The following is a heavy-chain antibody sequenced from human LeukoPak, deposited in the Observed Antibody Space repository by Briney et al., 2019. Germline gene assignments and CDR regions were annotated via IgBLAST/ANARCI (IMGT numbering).Heavy chain of an antibody. J-gene: IGHJ4*02. CDR3: AMPYSGSYYSY. CDR1: GFTFSSYW. CDR2: IKTDGSST. D-gene: IGHD1-26*01. Sequence: GSLRLSCVASGFTFSSYWMHWVRQAPGEGLVLVSCIKTDGSSTYYVDSVKGRFTISRDNAKNTLYLQMNSLRAEDTAVSYYAMPYSGSYYSYWGQGTLVTVSS. V-gene: IGHV3-74*01.